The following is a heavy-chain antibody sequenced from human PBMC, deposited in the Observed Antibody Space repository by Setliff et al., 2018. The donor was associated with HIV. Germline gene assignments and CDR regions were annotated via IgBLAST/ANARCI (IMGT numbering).Heavy chain of an antibody. J-gene: IGHJ4*02. V-gene: IGHV3-9*01. D-gene: IGHD1-20*01. CDR1: GFKFDDYA. CDR3: ARTLTGRAPLATIDF. CDR2: ISWSSGRS. Sequence: PGGSLRLSCAASGFKFDDYAMHWVRQAPGKGLEWISSISWSSGRSGYEASVKGRFTISRDNAKNSLHLQMSSLRAEDTAVYYCARTLTGRAPLATIDFWGQGALVTVSS.